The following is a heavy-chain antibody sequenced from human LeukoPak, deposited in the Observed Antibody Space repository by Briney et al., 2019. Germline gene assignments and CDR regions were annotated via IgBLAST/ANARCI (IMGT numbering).Heavy chain of an antibody. CDR2: IIPIFGTA. Sequence: GASVKVSCKASGGTFSSYAISWVRQAPGQGLEWMGGIIPIFGTANYAQKFQGRVTITADESTSTAYMELSSLRSEDTAVYYCAQESAYRSSPYYYYYMDVWGKGTTVTVSS. J-gene: IGHJ6*03. V-gene: IGHV1-69*13. CDR3: AQESAYRSSPYYYYYMDV. D-gene: IGHD6-13*01. CDR1: GGTFSSYA.